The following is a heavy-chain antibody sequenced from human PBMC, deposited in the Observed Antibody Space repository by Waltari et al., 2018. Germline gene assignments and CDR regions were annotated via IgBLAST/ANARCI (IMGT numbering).Heavy chain of an antibody. D-gene: IGHD6-6*01. V-gene: IGHV3-23*01. J-gene: IGHJ4*02. CDR2: ISGSGGSK. CDR3: SKGGSVTSSSHFDS. Sequence: EVQLLESGGGLVQPGGSLRLSCAASGFTFSSYAMSWVRQAPGKGLEWVSTISGSGGSKYYADSVKGRFTICRDNSKNTLYLQMNSLRAEDTAVYYCSKGGSVTSSSHFDSWGQGTLVTVSS. CDR1: GFTFSSYA.